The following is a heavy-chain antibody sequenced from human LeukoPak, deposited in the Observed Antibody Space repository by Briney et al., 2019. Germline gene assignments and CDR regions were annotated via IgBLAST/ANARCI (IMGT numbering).Heavy chain of an antibody. V-gene: IGHV3-23*01. Sequence: GGSLRLSCAASGFTFSSYAMTWVRQAPGKGLEWVSGISGSGGSTFYADSVKGRFTISRDNSKSTLYLQMNSLRAEDTAAYYCAKGEMVSRQDYWGQGTLVTVSS. CDR2: ISGSGGST. CDR1: GFTFSSYA. D-gene: IGHD2-8*01. CDR3: AKGEMVSRQDY. J-gene: IGHJ4*02.